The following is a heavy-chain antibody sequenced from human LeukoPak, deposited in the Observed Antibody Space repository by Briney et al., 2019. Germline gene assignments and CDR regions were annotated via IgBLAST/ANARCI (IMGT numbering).Heavy chain of an antibody. V-gene: IGHV4-38-2*02. J-gene: IGHJ5*02. CDR1: GYSISSGYY. CDR2: IYHCRSP. Sequence: SETLSLTCTVSGYSISSGYYCGCLRQPPGKRLERIGSIYHCRSPYYHPPLKSRVTISVDASKNQFSLKLSSVTAADTAVYYCARFRLVPHQNWFDPWGQGTLVTVSS. CDR3: ARFRLVPHQNWFDP.